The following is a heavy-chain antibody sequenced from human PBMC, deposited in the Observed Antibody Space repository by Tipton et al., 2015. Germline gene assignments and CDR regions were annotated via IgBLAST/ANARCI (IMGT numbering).Heavy chain of an antibody. Sequence: TLSLTCTVSGGSISGAYNYWSWIRQHPTKGLEWIGYIFYSGTTNYTPSLKSRVTISVDTSKNQFSLSLSSVTAADTAVYYCARHFKFGGVIAFDLWGQGTLVTVSS. CDR1: GGSISGAYNY. CDR3: ARHFKFGGVIAFDL. CDR2: IFYSGTT. J-gene: IGHJ4*01. D-gene: IGHD3-16*02. V-gene: IGHV4-61*01.